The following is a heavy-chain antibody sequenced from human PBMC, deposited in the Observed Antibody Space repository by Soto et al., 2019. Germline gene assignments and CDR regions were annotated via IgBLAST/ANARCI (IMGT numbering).Heavy chain of an antibody. CDR3: ARHLAAGDS. CDR2: VNPTGGST. Sequence: QVQLVQSGAEVKKPGASVRVFCKASGYTFTSYYIHWVRQAPGQGLEWMAIVNPTGGSTNYAQKFQGRVTVTFDTSTSTVFMELNSLRYEDTAVYYCARHLAAGDSWGQGTLVTVSS. V-gene: IGHV1-46*03. D-gene: IGHD6-25*01. CDR1: GYTFTSYY. J-gene: IGHJ4*02.